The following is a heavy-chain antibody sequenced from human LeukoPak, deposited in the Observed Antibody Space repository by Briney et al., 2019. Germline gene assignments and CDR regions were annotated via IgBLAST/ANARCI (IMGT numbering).Heavy chain of an antibody. V-gene: IGHV3-7*03. Sequence: GGSLRLSCAASGFTVSAYAMAWARQAPGRGLEWVASINHNGNVNYYVDSVKGRFTISRDNAKNSLYLQMSNLRAEDTAVYFCARGGGLDVWGQGATVTVSS. CDR3: ARGGGLDV. J-gene: IGHJ6*02. CDR2: INHNGNVN. CDR1: GFTVSAYA. D-gene: IGHD3-16*01.